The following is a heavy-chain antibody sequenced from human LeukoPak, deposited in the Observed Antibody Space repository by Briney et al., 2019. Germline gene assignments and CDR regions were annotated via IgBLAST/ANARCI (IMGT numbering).Heavy chain of an antibody. V-gene: IGHV4-34*01. CDR3: ARGLGWNYARYFDY. D-gene: IGHD1-7*01. Sequence: PSETLSLTCAVYXXXFSGYYWSWIRQPPXXXXXXXGEINHSGSTNYNPSLKSRVTISVDTSKNQFSLKLSSVTAADTAVYYCARGLGWNYARYFDYWGQGTLVTVSS. J-gene: IGHJ4*02. CDR1: XXXFSGYY. CDR2: INHSGST.